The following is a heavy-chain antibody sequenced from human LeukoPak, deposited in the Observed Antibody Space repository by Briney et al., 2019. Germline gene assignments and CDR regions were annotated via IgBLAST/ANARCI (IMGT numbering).Heavy chain of an antibody. V-gene: IGHV1-2*05. J-gene: IGHJ4*02. D-gene: IGHD6-13*01. Sequence: ASVKVSCKASGYTFTGYYMHWVRQAPGQGLEWMGRINPNSGGTNYAQKFQGRVTMTRDTSTSTVYMELSSLRSEDTVVYYCARDGTAHFDYWGQGTLVTVSS. CDR1: GYTFTGYY. CDR2: INPNSGGT. CDR3: ARDGTAHFDY.